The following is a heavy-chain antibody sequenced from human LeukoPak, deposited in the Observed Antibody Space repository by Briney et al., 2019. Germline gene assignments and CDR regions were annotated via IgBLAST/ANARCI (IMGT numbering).Heavy chain of an antibody. D-gene: IGHD7-27*01. J-gene: IGHJ4*02. V-gene: IGHV1-18*01. CDR2: ISAYNGNT. CDR3: ARDNLGFDY. Sequence: ASVKVSCKASGYTFTSFGIIWVRQAPGQGLEWMGWISAYNGNTNYAQKVQGRITMTTDRSTSTAYVELRSLRPDDTAVYYCARDNLGFDYWGQGTLVTVS. CDR1: GYTFTSFG.